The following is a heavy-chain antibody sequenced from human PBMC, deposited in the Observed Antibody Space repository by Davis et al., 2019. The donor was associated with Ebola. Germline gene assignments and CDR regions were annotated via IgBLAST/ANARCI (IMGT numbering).Heavy chain of an antibody. CDR2: ISAYNGNT. D-gene: IGHD1-26*01. CDR3: ARHRTLYYPFDY. J-gene: IGHJ4*02. Sequence: AASVKVSCKASGYTFTSYGISWVRQAPGQGLEWMGWISAYNGNTNYAQKLQGRVTMTTDTSTSTAYMELRSLRSDDTAVYYCARHRTLYYPFDYWGQGALVTASS. V-gene: IGHV1-18*01. CDR1: GYTFTSYG.